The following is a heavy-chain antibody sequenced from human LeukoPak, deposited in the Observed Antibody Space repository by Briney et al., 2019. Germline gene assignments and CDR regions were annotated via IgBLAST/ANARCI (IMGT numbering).Heavy chain of an antibody. V-gene: IGHV4-34*01. CDR3: ARGLLVLWFGELLSKPYFDY. Sequence: SETLSLTCAVYGGSFSGYYWSWIRQPPGKGREWIGEINHSGSTNYNPSLKSRVTISVDTSKNQFSLKLSSVTAADTAVYYCARGLLVLWFGELLSKPYFDYWGQGTLVTVSS. J-gene: IGHJ4*02. CDR2: INHSGST. CDR1: GGSFSGYY. D-gene: IGHD3-10*01.